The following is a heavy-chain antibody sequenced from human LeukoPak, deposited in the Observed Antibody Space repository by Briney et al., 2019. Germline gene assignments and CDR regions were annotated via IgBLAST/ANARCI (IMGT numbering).Heavy chain of an antibody. D-gene: IGHD3-10*01. CDR2: IWYDGSNK. J-gene: IGHJ6*02. V-gene: IGHV3-33*01. CDR3: ARVSGSGSYYNFPWPWYYYGMDV. Sequence: GGSLRLSCAASGFTFSSYGMHWVRQAPGKGLEWVAVIWYDGSNKYYADSVKGRFTISRDNSKNTLYLQMNSLRAEDTAVYYCARVSGSGSYYNFPWPWYYYGMDVWGQGTTVTVSS. CDR1: GFTFSSYG.